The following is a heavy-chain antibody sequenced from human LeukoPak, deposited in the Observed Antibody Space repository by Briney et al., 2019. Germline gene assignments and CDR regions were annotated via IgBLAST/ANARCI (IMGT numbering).Heavy chain of an antibody. J-gene: IGHJ6*03. CDR2: ISGSGGST. CDR1: EFTFSGYA. Sequence: GGSLRLSCVASEFTFSGYAVSWVRQVPGKGLEWVSVISGSGGSTYYADSVKGRFTISRDNSKNTLYLQINSLRAEDTAVYYCAKDRQGFGFGELLEYYYMDVWGKGTTVTVSS. CDR3: AKDRQGFGFGELLEYYYMDV. D-gene: IGHD1-26*01. V-gene: IGHV3-23*01.